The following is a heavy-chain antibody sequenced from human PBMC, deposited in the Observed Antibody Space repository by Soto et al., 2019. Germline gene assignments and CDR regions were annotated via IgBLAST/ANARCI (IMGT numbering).Heavy chain of an antibody. CDR2: ISGSGGST. CDR1: GFTFSSYA. Sequence: GGFLRLSCAASGFTFSSYAMSWVRQAPGKGLEWVSAISGSGGSTYYADSVKGRFTISRDNSKNTLYLQMNSLKAEDTAVYYCAKNPYSSSWYGSFDYWGQGTLVTVSS. CDR3: AKNPYSSSWYGSFDY. V-gene: IGHV3-23*01. D-gene: IGHD6-13*01. J-gene: IGHJ4*02.